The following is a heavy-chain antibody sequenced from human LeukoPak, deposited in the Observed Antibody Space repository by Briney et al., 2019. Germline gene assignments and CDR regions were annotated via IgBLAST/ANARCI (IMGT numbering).Heavy chain of an antibody. CDR2: MSYDGSNK. CDR3: AKDADIVVVSAEYFQH. CDR1: GFTFSSYG. J-gene: IGHJ1*01. V-gene: IGHV3-30*18. Sequence: GGSLRLSCAASGFTFSSYGMHWVRQAPGKGLEWVAVMSYDGSNKYYADSVKGRFTISRDNSKNTLYLQMNSLRAEDTAVYYCAKDADIVVVSAEYFQHWGQGTLVTVSS. D-gene: IGHD2-2*01.